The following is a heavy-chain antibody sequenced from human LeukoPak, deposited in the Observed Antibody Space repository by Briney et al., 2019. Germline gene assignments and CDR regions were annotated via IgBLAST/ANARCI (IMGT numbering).Heavy chain of an antibody. CDR1: GFTFSSYA. CDR2: ISDSGGST. CDR3: ATPRGIVVVVAAPSFDY. D-gene: IGHD2-15*01. V-gene: IGHV3-23*01. Sequence: GGSLRLSCAASGFTFSSYAMSWVRQAPGKGLEWVSSISDSGGSTYYADSVKGRFTIFRDNSENTLYLQMNSLRAEDTAIYYCATPRGIVVVVAAPSFDYWGQGTLVTVSS. J-gene: IGHJ4*02.